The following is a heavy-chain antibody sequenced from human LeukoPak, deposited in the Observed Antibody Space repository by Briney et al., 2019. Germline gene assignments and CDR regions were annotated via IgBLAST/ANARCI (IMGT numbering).Heavy chain of an antibody. V-gene: IGHV1-18*01. Sequence: ASVKVSCKASGYTFTSYGISWVRQAPGQGLEWMGWISAYNGNTNYAQKFQGRVTMTRNTSISTAYMELSSLRSEDTAVYYCARKHSSGYYYAPSDYWGQGTLVTVSS. CDR1: GYTFTSYG. CDR3: ARKHSSGYYYAPSDY. J-gene: IGHJ4*02. D-gene: IGHD3-22*01. CDR2: ISAYNGNT.